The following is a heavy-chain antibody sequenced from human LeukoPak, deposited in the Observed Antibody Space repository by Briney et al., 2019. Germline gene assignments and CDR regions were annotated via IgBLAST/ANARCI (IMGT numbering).Heavy chain of an antibody. V-gene: IGHV3-21*06. J-gene: IGHJ3*02. CDR2: KSTKSDYR. CDR3: PRALRVRAAGSPGGAFDI. D-gene: IGHD2-15*01. Sequence: PRGCLRLSSAPSVFTFTRYSMNSVRQAPGKGLEWASSKSTKSDYRHDADSLRGRFTISRDNAKNSLYLQMNSLTAEDTTVYSCPRALRVRAAGSPGGAFDISAQETMVTVSS. CDR1: VFTFTRYS.